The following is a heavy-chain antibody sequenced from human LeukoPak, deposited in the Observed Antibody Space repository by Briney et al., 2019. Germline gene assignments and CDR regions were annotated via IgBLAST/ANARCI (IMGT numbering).Heavy chain of an antibody. CDR2: ISASGGST. CDR3: AKDALRLGELSLIAY. J-gene: IGHJ4*02. CDR1: GFNFSSYA. V-gene: IGHV3-23*01. Sequence: PGGSLRLSCAASGFNFSSYAMSLGGQAPGKGLEWVSAISASGGSTYYADSVKGRFTISRDNFKNTLYLQMNSLRAEDTAVYYCAKDALRLGELSLIAYWGQGTLVTVSS. D-gene: IGHD3-16*02.